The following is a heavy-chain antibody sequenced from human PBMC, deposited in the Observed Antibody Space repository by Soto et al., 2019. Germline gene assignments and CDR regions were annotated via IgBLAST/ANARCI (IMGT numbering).Heavy chain of an antibody. CDR2: MYYGGST. D-gene: IGHD6-13*01. CDR3: ARSPRSIAAGGIDY. Sequence: PSETLSLTCTVSGGSISSSNYFWGWIRQPPGKGLEWIGNMYYGGSTYYNPSLKSRVTISVDKSKNQFSLRLSSVTAADTAVYYCARSPRSIAAGGIDYWGQGILVTVSS. V-gene: IGHV4-39*07. J-gene: IGHJ4*02. CDR1: GGSISSSNYF.